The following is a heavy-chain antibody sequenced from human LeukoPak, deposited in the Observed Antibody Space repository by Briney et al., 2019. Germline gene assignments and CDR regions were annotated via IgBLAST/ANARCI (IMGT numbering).Heavy chain of an antibody. D-gene: IGHD4-11*01. V-gene: IGHV3-48*01. CDR2: ISSSSSTI. CDR1: GFTFSSYS. J-gene: IGHJ4*02. CDR3: ARALDYSNYPYYFDY. Sequence: GSLRLSCAASGFTFSSYSMNWVRQAPGKGLEWVSYISSSSSTIYYADSVKGRFTISRDNAKNSLYLQMNSLRAEDTAVYYCARALDYSNYPYYFDYWGQGTLVTVSS.